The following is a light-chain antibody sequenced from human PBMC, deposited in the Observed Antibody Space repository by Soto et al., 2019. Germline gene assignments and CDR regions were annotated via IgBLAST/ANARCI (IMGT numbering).Light chain of an antibody. J-gene: IGLJ2*01. CDR3: SSYTSSSTLVV. CDR1: SSDVGGYNY. Sequence: QSALTQPASVSGSPGQSITISCTGTSSDVGGYNYVSWYQQHPGKAPKLMIYEVSNRPSGVSNRFSGSKSGNTASLTISGLQAEDEVDYYCSSYTSSSTLVVFGGGTKVTGL. V-gene: IGLV2-14*01. CDR2: EVS.